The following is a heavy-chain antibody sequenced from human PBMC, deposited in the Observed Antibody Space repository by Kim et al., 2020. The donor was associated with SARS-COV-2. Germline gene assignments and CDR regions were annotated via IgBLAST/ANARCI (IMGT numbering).Heavy chain of an antibody. CDR3: ARRTIVVSYPLDY. D-gene: IGHD3-22*01. V-gene: IGHV4-34*01. CDR1: GGSFSGYY. CDR2: INHSGST. Sequence: SETLSLTCAVYGGSFSGYYWSWIRQPPGKGLEWIGEINHSGSTNYNPSLKSRVTISVETSKNPFSLKLSSVTAADTAVSYCARRTIVVSYPLDYWGQGTLVTVSS. J-gene: IGHJ4*02.